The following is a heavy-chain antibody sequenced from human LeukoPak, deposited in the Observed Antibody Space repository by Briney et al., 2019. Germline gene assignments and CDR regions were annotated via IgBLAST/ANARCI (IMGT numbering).Heavy chain of an antibody. CDR1: GFTFSTYW. CDR3: ARDREGSSWYDY. V-gene: IGHV3-7*04. CDR2: IKQDGTER. J-gene: IGHJ4*02. Sequence: GGSLRLSCVASGFTFSTYWMSWVRQVPGKGLEWVAIIKQDGTERYYVDSVKGRFTISRDNAKNSLYLQLNSLRPEDTAVYYCARDREGSSWYDYWGQGTLVTVSS. D-gene: IGHD6-13*01.